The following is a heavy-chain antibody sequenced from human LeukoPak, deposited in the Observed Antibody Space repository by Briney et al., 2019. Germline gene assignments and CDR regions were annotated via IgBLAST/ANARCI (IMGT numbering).Heavy chain of an antibody. V-gene: IGHV3-53*01. CDR2: IYSGGST. J-gene: IGHJ4*02. Sequence: GGSLRLSCAASGFTVSSNYMSWVRQAPGKGLEWVSVIYSGGSTYYADSVKGRFTISRDNAKSSLYLQMNSLRAKDTAVYYCARNLPAADYWGQGTLVTVSS. CDR3: ARNLPAADY. D-gene: IGHD2-2*01. CDR1: GFTVSSNY.